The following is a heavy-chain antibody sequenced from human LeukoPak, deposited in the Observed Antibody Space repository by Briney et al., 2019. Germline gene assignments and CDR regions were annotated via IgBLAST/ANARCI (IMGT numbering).Heavy chain of an antibody. D-gene: IGHD6-19*01. V-gene: IGHV3-23*01. CDR1: GFTFSSYA. CDR2: ISGSGGST. J-gene: IGHJ6*02. Sequence: GGSLRLSCAASGFTFSSYAMSWVRQAPGKGLEWVSAISGSGGSTYYTDSVKGRFTISRDNSKNTLYLQMNSLRAEDTAVYYCAKSQGSSGWYNYCYGMDVWGQGTTVTASS. CDR3: AKSQGSSGWYNYCYGMDV.